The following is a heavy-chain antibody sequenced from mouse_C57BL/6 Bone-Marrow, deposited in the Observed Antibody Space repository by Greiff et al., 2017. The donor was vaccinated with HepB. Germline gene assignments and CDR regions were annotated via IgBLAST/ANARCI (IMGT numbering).Heavy chain of an antibody. J-gene: IGHJ1*03. CDR1: EYEFPSHD. D-gene: IGHD1-1*01. CDR3: ARHGDYGSSYWYFDV. Sequence: EVKVVESGGGLVQPGESLKLSCESNEYEFPSHDMSWVRKTPEKRLELVAAINSDGGSTYYPDTMERRFIISRDNTKKTLYLQMSSLRSEDTALYYCARHGDYGSSYWYFDVWGTGTTVTVSS. V-gene: IGHV5-2*01. CDR2: INSDGGST.